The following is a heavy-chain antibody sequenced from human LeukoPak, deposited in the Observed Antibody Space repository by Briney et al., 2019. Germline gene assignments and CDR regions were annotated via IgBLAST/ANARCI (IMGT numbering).Heavy chain of an antibody. D-gene: IGHD2-2*01. Sequence: SETLSLTCTVSGGSISSSSYYWGWIRRPPGKGLEWIGSIYYSGSTYYNPSLKSRVTISVDTSKNQFSLKLSSVTAADTAVYYCARKLYCSSTSCYFSPHFDYWGQGTLVTVSS. CDR2: IYYSGST. J-gene: IGHJ4*02. CDR1: GGSISSSSYY. V-gene: IGHV4-39*07. CDR3: ARKLYCSSTSCYFSPHFDY.